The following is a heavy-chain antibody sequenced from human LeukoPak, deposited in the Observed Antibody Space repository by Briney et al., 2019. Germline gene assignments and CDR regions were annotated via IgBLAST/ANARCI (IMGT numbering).Heavy chain of an antibody. V-gene: IGHV3-74*01. CDR2: INADGSST. D-gene: IGHD3-16*01. Sequence: GGSLRLSCAASGFSFRTFWMHWLRQVPGKGLVWVSRINADGSSTTYADSVKGRFTISRDNAKNTLYLQMNSLRAEDTAVYYCAKDGPIGGYFQHWGQGTLVTVSS. CDR1: GFSFRTFW. J-gene: IGHJ1*01. CDR3: AKDGPIGGYFQH.